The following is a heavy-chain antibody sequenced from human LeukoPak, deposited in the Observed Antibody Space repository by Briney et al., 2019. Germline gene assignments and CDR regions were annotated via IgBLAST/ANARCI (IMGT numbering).Heavy chain of an antibody. D-gene: IGHD3-10*01. Sequence: SETLSLTCTVSGDSISSYYWNWVRQPPGKGLEWIGYIYYSGSTNCNRSLKSRVTISINTSKNQFSLKLRSVTAADTAVYYCAREVPIVRGLRWDYWGQGTLVTVSS. J-gene: IGHJ4*02. V-gene: IGHV4-59*01. CDR3: AREVPIVRGLRWDY. CDR2: IYYSGST. CDR1: GDSISSYY.